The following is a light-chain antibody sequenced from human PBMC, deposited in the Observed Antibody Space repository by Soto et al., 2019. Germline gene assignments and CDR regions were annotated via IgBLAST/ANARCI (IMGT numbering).Light chain of an antibody. CDR1: QSIAGH. J-gene: IGKJ2*01. V-gene: IGKV1-39*01. Sequence: DIQMTQSPSSLSASVGDRVTIPCRASQSIAGHLNWYQHKPGKAPKLLIYSTFNLQSGVPSRFSGNASGTDFTLTITSLHPEDFASYFCQQTYSPPYTFGQGTELEIK. CDR3: QQTYSPPYT. CDR2: STF.